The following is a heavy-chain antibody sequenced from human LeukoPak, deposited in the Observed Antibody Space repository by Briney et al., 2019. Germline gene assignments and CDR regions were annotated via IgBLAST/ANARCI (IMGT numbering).Heavy chain of an antibody. V-gene: IGHV3-49*04. CDR1: GFTFGDYA. J-gene: IGHJ4*02. CDR2: IGSKAYGGTT. CDR3: TKDPGYTYAYVY. Sequence: GGSLRLSCTASGFTFGDYAMSWVRQAPGEGLEWVGFIGSKAYGGTTDYAASVKGRFSISRDDSKSIAYLQMSSLKTEDTAVYYYTKDPGYTYAYVYWGQGTLVTVSS. D-gene: IGHD5-18*01.